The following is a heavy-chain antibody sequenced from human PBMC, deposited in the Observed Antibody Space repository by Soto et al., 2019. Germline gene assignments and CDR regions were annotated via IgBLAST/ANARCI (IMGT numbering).Heavy chain of an antibody. Sequence: WGSRRLSCAAWGFTFRRNNMNWVRQAPGKGLEWVASISSSGDYLYYEDSVKGRFIISRDNFQNSLFLQMNNLRADDTAVYYCGKERRGSGWFVCSYWGQGILVTVSS. CDR1: GFTFRRNN. V-gene: IGHV3-21*04. J-gene: IGHJ4*02. D-gene: IGHD6-19*01. CDR3: GKERRGSGWFVCSY. CDR2: ISSSGDYL.